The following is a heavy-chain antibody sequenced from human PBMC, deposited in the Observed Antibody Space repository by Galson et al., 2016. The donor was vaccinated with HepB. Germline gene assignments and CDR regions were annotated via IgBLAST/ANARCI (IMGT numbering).Heavy chain of an antibody. CDR2: TSYDGSNK. Sequence: SLRLSCAASGLIFSNHAMHWVRQAPGQGLEWVAVTSYDGSNKYYADSVKGRFAISRDNSKNTLYLQMNSLRGEDTAVYYCAKGVTGIAVPVDHWGQGTLVSVSS. CDR3: AKGVTGIAVPVDH. CDR1: GLIFSNHA. J-gene: IGHJ4*02. D-gene: IGHD6-19*01. V-gene: IGHV3-30*18.